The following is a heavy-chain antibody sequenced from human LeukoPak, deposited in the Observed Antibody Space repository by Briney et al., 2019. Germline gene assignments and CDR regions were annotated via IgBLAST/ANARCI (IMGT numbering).Heavy chain of an antibody. J-gene: IGHJ4*02. CDR3: ARDRTYYYGSGSDY. CDR2: IRYNGIDK. CDR1: GFSFSACG. V-gene: IGHV3-30*02. Sequence: GGSLRLSCAASGFSFSACGMYWVRQPPGKGLEWVAFIRYNGIDKYYADSVKGRFTISGDNSKNTLYLQMNSLRAEDTAVYYCARDRTYYYGSGSDYWGQGTLVTVSS. D-gene: IGHD3-10*01.